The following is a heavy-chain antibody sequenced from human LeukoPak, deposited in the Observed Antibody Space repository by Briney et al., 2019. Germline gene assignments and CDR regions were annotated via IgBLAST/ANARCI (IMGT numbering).Heavy chain of an antibody. CDR2: IKQDGSEK. CDR3: ASQFYYDYVWGSYRPDY. CDR1: GFTFSSYW. V-gene: IGHV3-7*01. J-gene: IGHJ4*02. D-gene: IGHD3-16*02. Sequence: GSLRLSCAASGFTFSSYWMSWVRPGPGKGVEGVANIKQDGSEKYYVDSVKGRFTISRDNAKNSLYLQMNSLRAEDTAVYYCASQFYYDYVWGSYRPDYWGQGTLVTVSS.